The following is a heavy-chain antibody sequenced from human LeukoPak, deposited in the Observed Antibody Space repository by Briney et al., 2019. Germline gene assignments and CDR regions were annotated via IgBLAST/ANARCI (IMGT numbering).Heavy chain of an antibody. D-gene: IGHD6-19*01. J-gene: IGHJ4*02. CDR3: AREIVSAVAGNLDY. Sequence: PGVSLTLSCAASAFTFNSYDMIRLPQSPGKGRVGFLYIYSSDNTRTYADSVKGRFTSYRDKAKNSLYLEINSLRAEGTSVYYCAREIVSAVAGNLDYGGRGTLVTVSS. V-gene: IGHV3-48*03. CDR1: AFTFNSYD. CDR2: IYSSDNTR.